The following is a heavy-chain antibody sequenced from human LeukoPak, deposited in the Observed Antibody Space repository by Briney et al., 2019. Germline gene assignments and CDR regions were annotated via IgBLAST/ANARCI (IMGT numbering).Heavy chain of an antibody. D-gene: IGHD3-22*01. J-gene: IGHJ4*02. V-gene: IGHV1-46*01. CDR1: GYTLTSYY. CDR3: ARVPNYWESSGYYLMFDY. CDR2: INPSGGST. Sequence: ASVKVSCKASGYTLTSYYMHWVRQAPGQGLEWMGIINPSGGSTSYAQKFQGRVTMTRDMSTSTVYMELSSLRSEDTAVYYCARVPNYWESSGYYLMFDYWGQGTLVTVSS.